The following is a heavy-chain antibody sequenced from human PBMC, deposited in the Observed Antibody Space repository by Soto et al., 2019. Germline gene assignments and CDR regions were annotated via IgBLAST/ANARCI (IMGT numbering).Heavy chain of an antibody. D-gene: IGHD3-9*01. CDR3: ARDWYYDILTGNFDY. J-gene: IGHJ4*02. CDR1: GFTFSSYA. V-gene: IGHV3-30-3*01. Sequence: QVQLVESGGGVVQPGRSLRLSCAASGFTFSSYAMHWVRQAPGKGLEWVAVISYDGSNKYYADSVKGRFTISRDNSKNTLYLQMNSLRAEDTAVYYCARDWYYDILTGNFDYWGQGTLVTVSS. CDR2: ISYDGSNK.